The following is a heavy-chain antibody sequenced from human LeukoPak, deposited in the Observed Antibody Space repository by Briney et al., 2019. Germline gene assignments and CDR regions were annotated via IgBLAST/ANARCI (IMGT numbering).Heavy chain of an antibody. CDR1: GFTFSTYT. V-gene: IGHV3-21*01. Sequence: PGGSLRLSCAASGFTFSTYTMNWVRQAPGKGLEWVSSISSSSTYIYYADSVRGRFTISRDNAKNSLYLQMNSLRAEDTALYYCARGFLDFDSWGQGTLVIVSS. CDR3: ARGFLDFDS. CDR2: ISSSSTYI. D-gene: IGHD3-3*01. J-gene: IGHJ4*02.